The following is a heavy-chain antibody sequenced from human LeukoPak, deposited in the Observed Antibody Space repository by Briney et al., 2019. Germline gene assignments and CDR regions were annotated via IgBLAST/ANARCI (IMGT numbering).Heavy chain of an antibody. J-gene: IGHJ4*02. CDR1: GFTFSSYA. CDR3: ARAYGDYVPFDY. Sequence: PGGSLRLSCAAPGFTFSSYAMSWVRQAPGKGLEWVSAISGSGGSTYYADSVKGRFTISRDNSKNTLYLQMNSLRAEDTAVYYCARAYGDYVPFDYWGQGTLVTVSS. CDR2: ISGSGGST. V-gene: IGHV3-23*01. D-gene: IGHD4-17*01.